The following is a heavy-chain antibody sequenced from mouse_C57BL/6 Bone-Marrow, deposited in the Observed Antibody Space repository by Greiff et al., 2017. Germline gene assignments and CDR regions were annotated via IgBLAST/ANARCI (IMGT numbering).Heavy chain of an antibody. CDR3: AREDYDYDVGWFAY. V-gene: IGHV2-2*01. Sequence: VQLKESGPGLVQPSQSLSITCTVSGFSLTSYGVHWVRQSPGKGLEWLGVIWSGGSTDYNAAFISRLSISKDNSKSQVFFKMNSLQADDTAIYYCAREDYDYDVGWFAYWGQGTLVTVSA. D-gene: IGHD2-4*01. J-gene: IGHJ3*01. CDR1: GFSLTSYG. CDR2: IWSGGST.